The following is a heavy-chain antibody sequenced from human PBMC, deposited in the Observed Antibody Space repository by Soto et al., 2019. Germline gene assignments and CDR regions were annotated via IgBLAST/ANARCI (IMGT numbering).Heavy chain of an antibody. CDR2: INKDGSEK. Sequence: RLSCVASGFTFTNYWMTWVRQAPGKGLAWVANINKDGSEKNYVDSVKGRFTISRDSAHNSVSLQMNSLRAEDTALYYCGRDYDRNGVGVWGQGTTVTVFS. CDR3: GRDYDRNGVGV. V-gene: IGHV3-7*01. D-gene: IGHD3-3*01. CDR1: GFTFTNYW. J-gene: IGHJ6*02.